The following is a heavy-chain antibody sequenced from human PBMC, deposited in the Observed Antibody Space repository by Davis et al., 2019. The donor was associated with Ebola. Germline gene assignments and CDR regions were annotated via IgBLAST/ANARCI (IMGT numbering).Heavy chain of an antibody. V-gene: IGHV1-69*04. J-gene: IGHJ4*02. CDR3: ARDKAAYSGSYPGVY. D-gene: IGHD1-26*01. CDR2: IIPILGIA. Sequence: SVKVSCKASGGTFSSYAISWVRQAPGQGLEWMGRIIPILGIANYAQKFQGRVTMTRDTSTSTVYMELSSLRSEDTAVYYCARDKAAYSGSYPGVYWGQGTLVTVSS. CDR1: GGTFSSYA.